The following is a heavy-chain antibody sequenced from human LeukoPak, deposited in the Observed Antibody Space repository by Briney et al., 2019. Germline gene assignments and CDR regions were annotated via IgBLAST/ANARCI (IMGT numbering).Heavy chain of an antibody. Sequence: SETLSLTCTVSGGSISSYYWSWIRQPPGKGLEWIGYIYYSGSTNYNPSLKSRVTISVDTSKNQFSLKLSSVTAADTAVYYCARGGYSTLGYWGQGTLVTVSS. V-gene: IGHV4-59*08. CDR1: GGSISSYY. CDR2: IYYSGST. CDR3: ARGGYSTLGY. D-gene: IGHD4-11*01. J-gene: IGHJ4*02.